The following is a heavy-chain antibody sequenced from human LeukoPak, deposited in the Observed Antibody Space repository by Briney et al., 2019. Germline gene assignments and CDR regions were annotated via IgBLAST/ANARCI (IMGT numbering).Heavy chain of an antibody. Sequence: GESLKISCKGSGYSFTSYWIGWVRQMPGKGLEWMGIIYPGDSDTRYSPSFQGQVTISADKSISTAYLQWSSLKASDTAMYYCARHRRKPYSGGCPDYWGQGTLVTVSS. CDR1: GYSFTSYW. CDR3: ARHRRKPYSGGCPDY. CDR2: IYPGDSDT. V-gene: IGHV5-51*01. J-gene: IGHJ4*02. D-gene: IGHD6-19*01.